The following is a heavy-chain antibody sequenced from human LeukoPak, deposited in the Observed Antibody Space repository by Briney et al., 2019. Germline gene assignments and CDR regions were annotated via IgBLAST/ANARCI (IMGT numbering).Heavy chain of an antibody. CDR1: GFTFSSYA. J-gene: IGHJ4*02. V-gene: IGHV3-23*01. CDR2: ISGSGVRT. CDR3: AKRASPSSIAVAGNFDY. D-gene: IGHD6-19*01. Sequence: GGSLRLSCAASGFTFSSYAMNWVRQAPGKGLEWVSAISGSGVRTYYADPVKGRFTISRDNSKNTLYLQINRLRAEDTAVYYCAKRASPSSIAVAGNFDYWGQGTLVTASS.